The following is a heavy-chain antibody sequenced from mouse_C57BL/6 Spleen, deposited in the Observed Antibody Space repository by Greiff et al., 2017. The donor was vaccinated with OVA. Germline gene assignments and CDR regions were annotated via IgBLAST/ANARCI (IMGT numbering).Heavy chain of an antibody. CDR2: IDTENGDN. Sequence: EVQLQESGAELVRPGASVKLSCTASGFNIKDDYMHWVKQRPEQGLEWIGWIDTENGDNEYDSKFQGKATITADTSSNTAYLQLSSLTSEDTAVSYCTTYYGYDKGYWGQGTTLTVSS. CDR3: TTYYGYDKGY. V-gene: IGHV14-4*01. CDR1: GFNIKDDY. D-gene: IGHD2-2*01. J-gene: IGHJ2*01.